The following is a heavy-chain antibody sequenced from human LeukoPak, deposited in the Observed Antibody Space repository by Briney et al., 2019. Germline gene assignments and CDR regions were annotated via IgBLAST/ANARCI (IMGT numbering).Heavy chain of an antibody. CDR2: INPNSGGT. D-gene: IGHD3-10*01. J-gene: IGHJ5*02. V-gene: IGHV1-2*02. CDR3: ARGFRSGSPKSDWFDP. CDR1: GYSFTGYY. Sequence: ASVKVSCKASGYSFTGYYIHWVRQAPGQGLEWMGWINPNSGGTNYAQKFQGRVTMTRDTSISTVYMELSRLRSDDTAVYYCARGFRSGSPKSDWFDPWGQGTLVTVSS.